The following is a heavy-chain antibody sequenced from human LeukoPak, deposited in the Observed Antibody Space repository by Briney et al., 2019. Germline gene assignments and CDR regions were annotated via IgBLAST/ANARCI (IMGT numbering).Heavy chain of an antibody. CDR2: IYYSGST. D-gene: IGHD2-15*01. CDR3: ARYSPVVAATYWYFDL. V-gene: IGHV4-59*01. Sequence: SETLSLTYTVSGGSISSYYWSWIRQPPGKGLEWIGYIYYSGSTNYNPSLKSRVTISVDTSKNQFSLKLSSVTAADTAVYYCARYSPVVAATYWYFDLWGRSTLVTVSS. CDR1: GGSISSYY. J-gene: IGHJ2*01.